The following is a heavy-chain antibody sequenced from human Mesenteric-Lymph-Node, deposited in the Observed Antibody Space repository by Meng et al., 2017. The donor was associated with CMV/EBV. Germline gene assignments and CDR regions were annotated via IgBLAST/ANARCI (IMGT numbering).Heavy chain of an antibody. J-gene: IGHJ4*02. CDR1: GYIFTSYG. D-gene: IGHD2-2*01. V-gene: IGHV1-18*01. Sequence: ASVKVSCKASGYIFTSYGISWLRQAPGQGLEWMGWISAYNGNTNYAQKLQGRVTMTTDTATSTAYMELRSLRSDDAAVYYCARDESLVVPAAGYWGQGTLVTVSS. CDR2: ISAYNGNT. CDR3: ARDESLVVPAAGY.